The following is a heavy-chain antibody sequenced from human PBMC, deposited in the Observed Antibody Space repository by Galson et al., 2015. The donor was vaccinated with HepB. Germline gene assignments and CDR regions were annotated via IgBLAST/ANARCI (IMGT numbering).Heavy chain of an antibody. J-gene: IGHJ6*02. D-gene: IGHD3-3*01. CDR3: ARGLLYLSYYYYYGMDV. Sequence: SVKVSCKASGYTFTSYYMHWVRQAPGQGLEWMGIINPSGGSTSYAQKFQGRVTMTRDTSTSTVYMELSSLRSEDTAVYYCARGLLYLSYYYYYGMDVWGQGTTVTVSS. CDR1: GYTFTSYY. V-gene: IGHV1-46*03. CDR2: INPSGGST.